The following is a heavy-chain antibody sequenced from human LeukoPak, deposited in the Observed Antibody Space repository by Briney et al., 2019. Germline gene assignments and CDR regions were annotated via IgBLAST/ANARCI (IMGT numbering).Heavy chain of an antibody. J-gene: IGHJ5*02. V-gene: IGHV3-66*01. CDR2: IYSGGST. CDR3: ARGPNRNVDTAMVA. Sequence: GGSLRLSCAASGFTVSSNYMSWVRQAPGKGLEWVSVIYSGGSTYYADSVKGRFTISRDNSKNTLYLQMNSLRAEDTAVYYCARGPNRNVDTAMVAWGQGTLVTVSS. CDR1: GFTVSSNY. D-gene: IGHD5-18*01.